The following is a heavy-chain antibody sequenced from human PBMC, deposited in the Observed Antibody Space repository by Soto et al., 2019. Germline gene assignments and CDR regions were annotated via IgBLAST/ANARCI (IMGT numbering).Heavy chain of an antibody. V-gene: IGHV4-61*01. D-gene: IGHD2-2*01. CDR1: GGSVSSGSYY. Sequence: PSETLSLTCTVSGGSVSSGSYYWSWIRQPPGKGLEWIGYIYYSGSTNYNPSPKSRVTISVDTSKNQFSLKLSSVTAADTAVYYCARSDIVVVPAYYYYYGMDVWGQGTTVTVSS. J-gene: IGHJ6*02. CDR2: IYYSGST. CDR3: ARSDIVVVPAYYYYYGMDV.